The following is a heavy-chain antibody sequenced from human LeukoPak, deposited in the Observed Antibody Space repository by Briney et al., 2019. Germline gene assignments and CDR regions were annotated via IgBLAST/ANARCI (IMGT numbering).Heavy chain of an antibody. CDR2: IHPSGST. CDR1: GGSINSGNYY. V-gene: IGHV4-61*02. CDR3: ARDSGALITYFDY. J-gene: IGHJ4*02. D-gene: IGHD2-15*01. Sequence: SETLSLTCTVSGGSINSGNYYWSWIRQPAGKGLEWIGRIHPSGSTNYNPSLKSRITISVDTSKNQFPLKLSSVTAADTAVYYCARDSGALITYFDYWGQGTLVTVSS.